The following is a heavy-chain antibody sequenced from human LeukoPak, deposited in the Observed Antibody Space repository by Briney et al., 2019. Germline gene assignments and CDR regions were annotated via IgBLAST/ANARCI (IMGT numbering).Heavy chain of an antibody. V-gene: IGHV4-59*01. Sequence: PSETLSLTCTVSGGSLSSYYWSWIRQPPGKGLEWIGDIYYSGSTNYNPSLKSRVTISVDTSKNQFSLKLSSVTAADTAVYYCARDDGFLEAFDYWGQGTLVTVSS. CDR2: IYYSGST. CDR1: GGSLSSYY. D-gene: IGHD3-3*01. CDR3: ARDDGFLEAFDY. J-gene: IGHJ4*02.